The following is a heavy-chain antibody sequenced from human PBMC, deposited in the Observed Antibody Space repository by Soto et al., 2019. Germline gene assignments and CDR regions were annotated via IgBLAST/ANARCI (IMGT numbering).Heavy chain of an antibody. Sequence: QVQLVQSGAEVKKPGASVKASCKASGYTFTSYAMHWVRQAPGQRLEWMGWINAGNGNTKYSQKFQGRVTITRDTSASTAYMELSSLRSEDTAVYYCARFYSNYVNWFDPWGQGTLVTVSS. CDR3: ARFYSNYVNWFDP. V-gene: IGHV1-3*01. CDR2: INAGNGNT. J-gene: IGHJ5*02. D-gene: IGHD4-4*01. CDR1: GYTFTSYA.